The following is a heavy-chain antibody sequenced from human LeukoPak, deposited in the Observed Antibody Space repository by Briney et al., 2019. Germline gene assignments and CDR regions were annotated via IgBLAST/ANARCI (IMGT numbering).Heavy chain of an antibody. D-gene: IGHD2-21*02. J-gene: IGHJ4*02. CDR2: IYYSGST. V-gene: IGHV4-59*01. CDR3: ARERQDCYGVFDY. Sequence: PSETLSLTCTVPGASIRSYNWICIPQPPGKGLEWIGYIYYSGSTNYNPSLKSRVTISVDTSKNQFSLKLSSVTAADTAVYYCARERQDCYGVFDYWGQGTLVTVSS. CDR1: GASIRSYN.